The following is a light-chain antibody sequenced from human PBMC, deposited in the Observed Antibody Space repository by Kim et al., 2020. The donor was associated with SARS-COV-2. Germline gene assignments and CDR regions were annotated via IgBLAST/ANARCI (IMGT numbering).Light chain of an antibody. CDR2: DAS. CDR1: QGVSSY. J-gene: IGKJ2*01. V-gene: IGKV3-11*01. CDR3: QQRSNWPPYT. Sequence: SPGESATRSWRAGQGVSSYFAGYQQKPGEAPRLLIYDASNRATGIPARFSGSGSGTDFTLTISSLEPEDFAVYYCQQRSNWPPYTFGQGTKLEI.